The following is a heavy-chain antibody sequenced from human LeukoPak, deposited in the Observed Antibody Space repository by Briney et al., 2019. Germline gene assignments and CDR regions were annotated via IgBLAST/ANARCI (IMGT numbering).Heavy chain of an antibody. V-gene: IGHV1-2*02. CDR1: GYTFTGYY. CDR2: INPNSGGT. Sequence: ASVKVSCKASGYTFTGYYMHWVRQAPGQGLEWLGWINPNSGGTNYAQKFQGRVTMTRDTSISTAYMELSRLRSEDTAVYYCARPSDSSGYALTQYYFDYWGQGTLVTVSS. J-gene: IGHJ4*02. D-gene: IGHD3-22*01. CDR3: ARPSDSSGYALTQYYFDY.